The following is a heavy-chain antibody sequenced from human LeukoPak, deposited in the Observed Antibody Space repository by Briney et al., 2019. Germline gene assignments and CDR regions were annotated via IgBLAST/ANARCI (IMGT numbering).Heavy chain of an antibody. CDR1: GYSFTSYW. CDR2: IYPGDSDT. Sequence: GESLKISCKGSGYSFTSYWIGWVRQMPGKGLEWMGIIYPGDSDTRYSPSFQGPVTISADKSISTVYLQWSSLKASDTAMYYCARQIVATIKVFDYWGQGTLVTVSS. V-gene: IGHV5-51*01. D-gene: IGHD5-12*01. CDR3: ARQIVATIKVFDY. J-gene: IGHJ4*02.